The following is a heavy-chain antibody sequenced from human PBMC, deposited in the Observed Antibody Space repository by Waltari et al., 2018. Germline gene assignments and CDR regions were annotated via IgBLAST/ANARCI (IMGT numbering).Heavy chain of an antibody. CDR3: ARRCRAAAGSPGGWFDP. CDR2: IYHSGST. J-gene: IGHJ5*02. Sequence: QVQLQESGPGLVKPSETLSLTCAASGYSISSGYYWGWIRQPPGKGLAWIGSIYHSGSTYYNPSLKSRVTISVDTSKNQFSLKLSSVTAADTAVYYCARRCRAAAGSPGGWFDPWGQGTLVTVSS. V-gene: IGHV4-38-2*01. CDR1: GYSISSGYY. D-gene: IGHD6-13*01.